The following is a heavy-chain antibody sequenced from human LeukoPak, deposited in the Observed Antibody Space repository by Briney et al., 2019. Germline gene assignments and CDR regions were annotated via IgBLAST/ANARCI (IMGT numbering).Heavy chain of an antibody. CDR3: ARVPLSDASGHYYPH. Sequence: RASVKVSCKTSGYTFTNYGMHWVRPAPRQSPEWMGWINTGNGDTKSSQRFQDRVTLTRDTSARTAYMELNSLNSEDTAVYYCARVPLSDASGHYYPHWGQGTLVTVSS. CDR1: GYTFTNYG. D-gene: IGHD1-26*01. CDR2: INTGNGDT. J-gene: IGHJ1*01. V-gene: IGHV1-3*04.